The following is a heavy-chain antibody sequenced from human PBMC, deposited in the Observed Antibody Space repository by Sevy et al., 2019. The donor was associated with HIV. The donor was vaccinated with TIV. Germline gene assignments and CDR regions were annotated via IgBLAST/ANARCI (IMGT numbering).Heavy chain of an antibody. D-gene: IGHD6-13*01. CDR3: AKEGLAAGTFRYFDY. J-gene: IGHJ4*02. CDR2: INWNGGST. CDR1: GFTFDDYG. V-gene: IGHV3-20*04. Sequence: GESLKISCAASGFTFDDYGMSWVRQAPGKGLEWVSGINWNGGSTGYADSVKGRFTISRDNAKNSLYLQMNSLRAEDTALYYCAKEGLAAGTFRYFDYWGQGTLVTVSS.